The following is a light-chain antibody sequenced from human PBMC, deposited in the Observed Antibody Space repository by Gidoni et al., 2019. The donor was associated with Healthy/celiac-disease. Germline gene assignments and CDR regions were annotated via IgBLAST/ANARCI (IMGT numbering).Light chain of an antibody. V-gene: IGKV3-20*01. J-gene: IGKJ3*01. CDR2: GAS. CDR3: QQYGSSPFT. Sequence: DIVLTQSPGTLSLSPGERATLSCSASQSVSSSYLAWYQQKPGQAPRLLIYGASSRATGIPDRFSGSGSGTGFTLTISRLEPEDFAVYYCQQYGSSPFTFGPGTKVDIK. CDR1: QSVSSSY.